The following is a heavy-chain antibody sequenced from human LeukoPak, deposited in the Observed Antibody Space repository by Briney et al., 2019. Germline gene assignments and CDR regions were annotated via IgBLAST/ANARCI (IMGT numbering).Heavy chain of an antibody. V-gene: IGHV5-51*01. Sequence: GESLKISCKGSGYSFTSYWIGWVRQMPGKGLECMGIIYPGDSDTRYSPSYQGQVTISADKSISTAYLQWTSLKASDTAMYYCARGLFAYYYDSSGYRGYFDYWGQGTLVTVSS. J-gene: IGHJ4*02. CDR1: GYSFTSYW. D-gene: IGHD3-22*01. CDR3: ARGLFAYYYDSSGYRGYFDY. CDR2: IYPGDSDT.